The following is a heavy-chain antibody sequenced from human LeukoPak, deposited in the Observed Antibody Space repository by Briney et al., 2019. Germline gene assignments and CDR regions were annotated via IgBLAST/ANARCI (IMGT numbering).Heavy chain of an antibody. CDR1: GGSISSGGYY. D-gene: IGHD1-26*01. V-gene: IGHV4-31*03. CDR2: IYYSGST. Sequence: KPSETLSLTCTVSGGSISSGGYYWSWIRQHPGKGLEWIGYIYYSGSTYYNPSLKSRVTISVDTSKNQFSLKVSSVTPEDTAVYYCARSQTGGTFDYWGQGALVTVSS. CDR3: ARSQTGGTFDY. J-gene: IGHJ4*02.